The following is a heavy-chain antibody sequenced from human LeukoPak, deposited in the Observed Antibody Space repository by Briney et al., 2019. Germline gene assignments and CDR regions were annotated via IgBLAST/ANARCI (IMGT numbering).Heavy chain of an antibody. CDR1: EYTFNGYY. D-gene: IGHD6-13*01. J-gene: IGHJ5*02. Sequence: ASVKVSCKASEYTFNGYYINWVRQAPGQSLEWMGWINPNSGATKFAEKFQGRLTLTRDTSVNTAYMELNSLTSDDTAVYFCARDRQYGSSWRRTSFDPWGQGTLVTVSS. V-gene: IGHV1-2*02. CDR3: ARDRQYGSSWRRTSFDP. CDR2: INPNSGAT.